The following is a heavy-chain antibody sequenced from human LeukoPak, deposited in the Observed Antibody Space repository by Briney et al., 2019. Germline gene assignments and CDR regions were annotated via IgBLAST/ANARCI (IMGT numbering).Heavy chain of an antibody. CDR3: AYGEYFNNWYYDLGFDI. J-gene: IGHJ4*02. CDR2: INPNSGGT. Sequence: ASVKVSCKASGYTFTGYYMHWVRQAPGQGLEWMGRINPNSGGTNYAQKFQGRVTMTRDTSISTAYMELSRLRSDDTAVYYCAYGEYFNNWYYDLGFDIWGQGTLVTVSS. D-gene: IGHD1-7*01. CDR1: GYTFTGYY. V-gene: IGHV1-2*06.